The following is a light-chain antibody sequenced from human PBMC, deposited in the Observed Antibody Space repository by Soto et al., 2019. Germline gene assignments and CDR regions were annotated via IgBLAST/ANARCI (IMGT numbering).Light chain of an antibody. Sequence: QSALTQPPSASGSPGQSVTISCTGTSSDVGGYNYVSWYQQHPGKAPKLMIYEVSKRPSGVPDRFSGSKSGNTASLTVSGLQAEDEAAYYCSSFAGRTDYVLFGGGTKLTVL. V-gene: IGLV2-8*01. CDR3: SSFAGRTDYVL. CDR2: EVS. CDR1: SSDVGGYNY. J-gene: IGLJ2*01.